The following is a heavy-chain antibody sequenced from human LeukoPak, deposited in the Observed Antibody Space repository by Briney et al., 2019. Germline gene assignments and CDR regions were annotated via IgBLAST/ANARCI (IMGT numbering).Heavy chain of an antibody. CDR1: GYTFTSYG. CDR2: ISAYNGNT. CDR3: ARALYSSSWSLFPDP. D-gene: IGHD6-13*01. Sequence: ASVKVSCKASGYTFTSYGISWVRQAPGQGLEWMGWISAYNGNTNYAQKLQGRVTMTTDTSTSTAYMELRSLRSDDTAVYYCARALYSSSWSLFPDPWGQGTLVNVSS. J-gene: IGHJ5*02. V-gene: IGHV1-18*01.